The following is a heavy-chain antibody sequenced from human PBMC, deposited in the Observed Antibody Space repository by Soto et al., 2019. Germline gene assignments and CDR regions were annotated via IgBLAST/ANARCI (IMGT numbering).Heavy chain of an antibody. CDR3: ATVATHSYNWVDP. Sequence: EVHLVESGGGLVQPGGSLRFSCAPSGFTFSSYWIHWVRKVPGKGLVWVSRINAVGTTTTYADSVKGRFTISRDNAKNTVYLQMDSLRAEDTAVYFCATVATHSYNWVDPWGQGTLVTISS. J-gene: IGHJ5*02. V-gene: IGHV3-74*01. CDR1: GFTFSSYW. CDR2: INAVGTTT. D-gene: IGHD1-1*01.